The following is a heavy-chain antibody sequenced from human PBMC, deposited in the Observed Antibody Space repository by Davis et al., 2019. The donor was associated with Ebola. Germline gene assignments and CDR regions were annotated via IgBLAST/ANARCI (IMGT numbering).Heavy chain of an antibody. CDR3: ARKWELLLGVPNDAFDI. D-gene: IGHD1-26*01. CDR2: IYPGDSDT. J-gene: IGHJ3*02. CDR1: GYSFTSYW. Sequence: GESLKISCKGSGYSFTSYWIGWVRQMPGKGLEWMGIIYPGDSDTKYSPSFQGQVTISADKSISTAYLQWSSLKASDTAMCYCARKWELLLGVPNDAFDIWGQGTMVTVSS. V-gene: IGHV5-51*01.